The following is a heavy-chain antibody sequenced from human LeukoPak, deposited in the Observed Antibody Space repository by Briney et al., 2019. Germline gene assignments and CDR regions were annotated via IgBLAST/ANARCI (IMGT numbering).Heavy chain of an antibody. Sequence: PSETLSLTCTVSGGSISSSSYYWGWIRQPPGKGLEWIGSNSGSTYYNPSLKSRVTISVDTSKNQFSLKLSSVTAADTAVYYCARHWGGSSVLWFDPWGQGTLVTVSS. CDR2: NSGST. J-gene: IGHJ5*02. CDR1: GGSISSSSYY. D-gene: IGHD3-16*01. CDR3: ARHWGGSSVLWFDP. V-gene: IGHV4-39*01.